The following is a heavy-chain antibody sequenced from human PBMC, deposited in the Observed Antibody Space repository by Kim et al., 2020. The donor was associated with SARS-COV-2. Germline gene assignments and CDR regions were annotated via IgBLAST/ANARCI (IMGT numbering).Heavy chain of an antibody. CDR2: IYYSGST. J-gene: IGHJ4*02. D-gene: IGHD2-2*03. CDR1: GGSISSGGYY. V-gene: IGHV4-31*03. CDR3: ARWIFGAKVFDY. Sequence: SETLSLTCTVSGGSISSGGYYWSWIRQHPGKGLEWIGYIYYSGSTYYNPSLKSRVTISVDTSKNQFSLKLSSVTAADTAVYYCARWIFGAKVFDYWGQGTLVTVSS.